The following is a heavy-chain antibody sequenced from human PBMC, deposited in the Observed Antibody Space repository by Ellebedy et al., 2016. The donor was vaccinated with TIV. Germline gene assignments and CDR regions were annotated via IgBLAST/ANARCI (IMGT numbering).Heavy chain of an antibody. CDR1: GVSFTSYY. CDR2: IDHRGAT. V-gene: IGHV4-34*01. D-gene: IGHD1-26*01. CDR3: ARSGTYARSSLFDY. Sequence: MPSETLSLTCAVYGVSFTSYYWSWIRQSPGKGLEWFGEIDHRGATTYNPSLESRVIISVDTSKNQFSLKVRSVTAADTGIYYCARSGTYARSSLFDYWGQGNLVTVSS. J-gene: IGHJ4*02.